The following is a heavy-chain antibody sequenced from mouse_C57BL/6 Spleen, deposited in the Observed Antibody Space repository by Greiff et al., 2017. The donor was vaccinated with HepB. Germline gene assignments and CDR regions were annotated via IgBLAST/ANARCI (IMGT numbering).Heavy chain of an antibody. D-gene: IGHD2-10*02. Sequence: QVQLQQSGAELVRPGASVTLSCKASGYTFTDYEMHWVKQTPVHGLEWIGAIDPETGGTAYNQKFKGKAILTADKSSSTAYMELRSLTSEDSAVYYSTRWSPLEAMDYGGQGTSVTVSA. V-gene: IGHV1-15*01. CDR3: TRWSPLEAMDY. J-gene: IGHJ4*01. CDR2: IDPETGGT. CDR1: GYTFTDYE.